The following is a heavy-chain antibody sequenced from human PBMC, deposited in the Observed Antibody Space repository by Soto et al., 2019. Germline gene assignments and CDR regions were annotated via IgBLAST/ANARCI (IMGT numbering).Heavy chain of an antibody. CDR1: GGTFSSYA. J-gene: IGHJ6*02. CDR3: ARRNAPTAMVTINYYYGMDV. Sequence: GASVKVSCKASGGTFSSYAISWVRQAPGQGLEWMGGIIPIFGTANYAQKFQGRVTITADESTSTAYMELSSLRSEDTAVYYCARRNAPTAMVTINYYYGMDVWGQGTTVTVYS. CDR2: IIPIFGTA. V-gene: IGHV1-69*13. D-gene: IGHD5-18*01.